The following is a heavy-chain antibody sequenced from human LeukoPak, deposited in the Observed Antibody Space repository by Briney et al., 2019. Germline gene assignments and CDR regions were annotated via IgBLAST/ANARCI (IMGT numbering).Heavy chain of an antibody. CDR2: SNHSGST. CDR3: ARGGPYYYYDSSGYSFDY. D-gene: IGHD3-22*01. V-gene: IGHV4-34*01. CDR1: GGSFSGYY. J-gene: IGHJ4*02. Sequence: PSETLSLTCAVYGGSFSGYYWSWIRQPPGKGLEWIGESNHSGSTKYNPSLKSRVTISVDTSKNQFSLKLSSVTAADTAVYYCARGGPYYYYDSSGYSFDYWGQGTLVTVSS.